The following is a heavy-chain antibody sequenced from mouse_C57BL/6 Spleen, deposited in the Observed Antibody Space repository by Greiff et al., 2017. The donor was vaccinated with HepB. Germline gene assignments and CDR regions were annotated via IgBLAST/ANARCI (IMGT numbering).Heavy chain of an antibody. Sequence: QVHVKQPGAELVKPGASVKLSCKASGYTFTSYWMQWVKQRPGQGLEWIGEIDPSDSYTNYNQKFKGKATLTVDTSSSTAYMQLSSLTSEDSAVYYCARVYYSNYGYAMDYWGQGTSVTVSS. CDR3: ARVYYSNYGYAMDY. V-gene: IGHV1-50*01. J-gene: IGHJ4*01. CDR2: IDPSDSYT. CDR1: GYTFTSYW. D-gene: IGHD2-5*01.